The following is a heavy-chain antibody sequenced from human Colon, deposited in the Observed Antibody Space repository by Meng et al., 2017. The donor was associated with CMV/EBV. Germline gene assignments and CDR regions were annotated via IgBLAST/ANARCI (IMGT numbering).Heavy chain of an antibody. J-gene: IGHJ4*02. CDR1: GFTFSRHW. CDR3: ARDMGIYTNYVYY. D-gene: IGHD4-11*01. Sequence: GGPLRLSCAASGFTFSRHWMTWVRQGPGKGLEWVANINEDGSDIYYVDSVKGRFTISRDNAENSLYLQMNSLRAEDTAVYYCARDMGIYTNYVYYWGQGTLVTVSS. V-gene: IGHV3-7*01. CDR2: INEDGSDI.